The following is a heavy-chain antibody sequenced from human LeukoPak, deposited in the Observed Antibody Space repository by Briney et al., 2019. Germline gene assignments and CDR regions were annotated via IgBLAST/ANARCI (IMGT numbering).Heavy chain of an antibody. D-gene: IGHD3-22*01. CDR2: VYHDVST. CDR3: ARTGYDSSGYWYFDL. J-gene: IGHJ2*01. CDR1: GYSISSGYY. V-gene: IGHV4-38-2*02. Sequence: SETLSLTCTVSGYSISSGYYWGWIRQPPGKGLEWIGSVYHDVSTYYNPSLQSRVTISVDTSKNQFSLNLSSVTAADSAVYYCARTGYDSSGYWYFDLWGRGTLVTVSS.